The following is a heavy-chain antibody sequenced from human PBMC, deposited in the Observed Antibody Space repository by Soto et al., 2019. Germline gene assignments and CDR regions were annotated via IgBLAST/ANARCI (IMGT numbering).Heavy chain of an antibody. CDR3: ARLVWFGESEIPGPQDYMDV. CDR2: IYYSGST. D-gene: IGHD3-10*01. J-gene: IGHJ6*03. V-gene: IGHV4-39*01. Sequence: SETLSLTCTVSGGSISSSSYYWGWIRQPPGKGLEWIGSIYYSGSTYYNPSLKSRVTISVDTSKNQFSLKLSSVTAADTAVYYCARLVWFGESEIPGPQDYMDVWGKGTTVTVSS. CDR1: GGSISSSSYY.